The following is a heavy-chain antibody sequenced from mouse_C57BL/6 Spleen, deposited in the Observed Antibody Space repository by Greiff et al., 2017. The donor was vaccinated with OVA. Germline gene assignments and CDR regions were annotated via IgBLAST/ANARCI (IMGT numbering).Heavy chain of an antibody. Sequence: VQLQESGAELARPGASVKLSCKASGYTFTDYYINWVKQRPGQGLEWIARIYPGSGNTYYNEKFKGKATLTAEKSSSTAYMQLSSLTSEDSAVYFCARDYGSSYRFAYWGQGTLVTVSA. CDR1: GYTFTDYY. CDR2: IYPGSGNT. J-gene: IGHJ3*01. CDR3: ARDYGSSYRFAY. V-gene: IGHV1-76*01. D-gene: IGHD1-1*01.